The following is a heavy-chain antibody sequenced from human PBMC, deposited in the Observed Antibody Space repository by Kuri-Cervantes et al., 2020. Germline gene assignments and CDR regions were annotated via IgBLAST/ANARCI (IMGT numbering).Heavy chain of an antibody. J-gene: IGHJ3*02. CDR3: ARGIAVATDAFDI. D-gene: IGHD6-19*01. CDR1: GFTFSSYD. Sequence: GESLKISCSASGFTFSSYDMHWVRQATGNGLEWVSAIGTAGDTYSPGRVKGRFTISSDNAKNSLYLQMNSLRAGNTAVYYCARGIAVATDAFDIWGQGTMVTVSS. CDR2: IGTAGDT. V-gene: IGHV3-13*01.